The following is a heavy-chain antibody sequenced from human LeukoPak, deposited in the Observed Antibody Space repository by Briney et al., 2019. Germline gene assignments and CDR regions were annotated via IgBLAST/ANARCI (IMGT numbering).Heavy chain of an antibody. J-gene: IGHJ3*02. CDR1: GFTFRSFE. D-gene: IGHD3-10*01. CDR3: AREVGFDAFDI. V-gene: IGHV3-48*03. CDR2: ISKSDNTI. Sequence: GGSLRLSCAASGFTFRSFEMIWVRQAPGKGLEWVSYISKSDNTIDYGDSVKGRFTISRDNAKNTLYLQMNSLRADDTAIYYCAREVGFDAFDIWGQGTMVTVSS.